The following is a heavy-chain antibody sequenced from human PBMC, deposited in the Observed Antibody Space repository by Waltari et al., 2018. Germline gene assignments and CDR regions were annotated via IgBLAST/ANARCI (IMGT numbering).Heavy chain of an antibody. Sequence: EVQLVESGGGLVKHGGSLRLSGEASGFTFSSCSMNWVRKAPGKGLEWVSSISSSSSYIYYADSVKGRFTISRDNAKNSLYLQMNSLRADDTAVYYCARDTRRDYGDYGPDAFDIWGQGTMVTVSS. D-gene: IGHD4-17*01. V-gene: IGHV3-21*01. CDR1: GFTFSSCS. CDR3: ARDTRRDYGDYGPDAFDI. CDR2: ISSSSSYI. J-gene: IGHJ3*02.